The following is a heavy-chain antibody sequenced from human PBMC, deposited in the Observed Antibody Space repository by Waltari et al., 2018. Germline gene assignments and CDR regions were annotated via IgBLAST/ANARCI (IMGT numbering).Heavy chain of an antibody. CDR1: GFTFSNYN. CDR3: ARGAFDI. CDR2: ISSGSSTI. V-gene: IGHV3-48*02. Sequence: EVQLVESGGDSVQPGGSLRLSCAASGFTFSNYNMNWVRQAPGKGLEWVSQISSGSSTIYYADSVKGRFTISRDNAKNSLYLQMNSLRDEDTAVYYCARGAFDIWGQGTMVTISS. J-gene: IGHJ3*02.